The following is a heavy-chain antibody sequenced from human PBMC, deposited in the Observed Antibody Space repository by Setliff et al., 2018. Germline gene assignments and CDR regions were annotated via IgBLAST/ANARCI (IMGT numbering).Heavy chain of an antibody. D-gene: IGHD3-10*01. J-gene: IGHJ6*03. CDR2: INTNTGNP. Sequence: ASVKVSCKASRYTFRSYGINWVRQAPGQGLEWMGWINTNTGNPTYAQGFTGRFVFSLDTSVSTAYLQISSLKPEDTAVYYCARASRFGTVKWRGDYYMDVWGKGTTVTVSS. V-gene: IGHV7-4-1*02. CDR3: ARASRFGTVKWRGDYYMDV. CDR1: RYTFRSYG.